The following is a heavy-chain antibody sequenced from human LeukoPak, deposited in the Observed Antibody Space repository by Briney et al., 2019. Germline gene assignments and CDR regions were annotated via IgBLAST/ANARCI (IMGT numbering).Heavy chain of an antibody. CDR2: ISYDGSNK. Sequence: GGSLRLSCAASGFTFSSYAMHWVRQAPGKGLEWVAVISYDGSNKYYADSVKGRFTISRDNSKNTLYLQMNSLRADDMGVYYCARVESSGSRAYDIWGQGTMVTVSS. CDR1: GFTFSSYA. CDR3: ARVESSGSRAYDI. D-gene: IGHD6-19*01. V-gene: IGHV3-30-3*01. J-gene: IGHJ3*02.